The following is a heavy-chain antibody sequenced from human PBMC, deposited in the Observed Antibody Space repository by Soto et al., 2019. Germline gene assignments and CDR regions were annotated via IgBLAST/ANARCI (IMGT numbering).Heavy chain of an antibody. D-gene: IGHD3-10*01. J-gene: IGHJ6*02. CDR2: IYYNGST. Sequence: QVQLQESGPGLVKPSQTLSLTCTVSGGSISSGDYYWSWIRQPPGKGLEWIGYIYYNGSTYYNPSLKSRVTISVDTSKNQFSLKLSSVTAADTAVYYCARAYGSGSYYTIGYYYGMDVWGQGTTVTVSS. CDR3: ARAYGSGSYYTIGYYYGMDV. V-gene: IGHV4-30-4*01. CDR1: GGSISSGDYY.